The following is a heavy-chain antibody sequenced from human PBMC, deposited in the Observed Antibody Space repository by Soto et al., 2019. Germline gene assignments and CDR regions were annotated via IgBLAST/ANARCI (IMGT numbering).Heavy chain of an antibody. V-gene: IGHV4-59*01. Sequence: SETLSLTCTVSGGTSSSYYWSWIRQPPGKGLEWIGYIYYSGSTNYNPSLKSRVTISVDTSKNQFSLKLSSVTAADTAVYYCARRSRAYSSSGNFDYWGQGTLVTVSS. CDR3: ARRSRAYSSSGNFDY. J-gene: IGHJ4*02. D-gene: IGHD6-13*01. CDR2: IYYSGST. CDR1: GGTSSSYY.